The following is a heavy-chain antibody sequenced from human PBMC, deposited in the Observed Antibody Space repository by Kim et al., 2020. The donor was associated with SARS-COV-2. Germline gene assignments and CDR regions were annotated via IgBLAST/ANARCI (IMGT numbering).Heavy chain of an antibody. CDR1: GGSISSSY. Sequence: SQTLSLTCTVSGGSISSSYWSWIRQPAGKGLEWIGRIYTSGSTNYNPSLKSRVTMSVDTSKNQFSLKLSSVTAADTAVYYCARDLITGTTFHYYYYGMDVWGQGTTVTVSS. CDR3: ARDLITGTTFHYYYYGMDV. CDR2: IYTSGST. J-gene: IGHJ6*02. D-gene: IGHD1-7*01. V-gene: IGHV4-4*07.